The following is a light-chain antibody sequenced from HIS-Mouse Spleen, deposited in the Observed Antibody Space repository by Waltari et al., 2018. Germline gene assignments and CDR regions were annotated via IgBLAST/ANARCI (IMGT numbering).Light chain of an antibody. CDR1: QSVLYTSNNKNY. CDR3: QQYYSTPYT. J-gene: IGKJ2*01. CDR2: WAS. V-gene: IGKV4-1*01. Sequence: DIVMTQSPDSLAVSLGERATINCKSSQSVLYTSNNKNYLAWYKQKPGQPPKLLIYWASSRESGVPDRFSGNGSWTDFTLTISSLQAEDVAVYYCQQYYSTPYTFGQGTKLEIK.